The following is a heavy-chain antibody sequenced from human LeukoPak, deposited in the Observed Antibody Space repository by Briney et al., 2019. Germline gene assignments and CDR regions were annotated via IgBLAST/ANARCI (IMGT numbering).Heavy chain of an antibody. J-gene: IGHJ6*03. D-gene: IGHD5-18*01. V-gene: IGHV4-59*01. CDR3: AGGYIYGSTYYYMDV. Sequence: PSETLSLTCTVSGGSISSYYWSWIRQPPGKGLEWIGYIYYSGSTNYNPSLKSRVTISVDTSKNQFSLKLSSVTAADTAVYYCAGGYIYGSTYYYMDVWGKGTAVTISS. CDR2: IYYSGST. CDR1: GGSISSYY.